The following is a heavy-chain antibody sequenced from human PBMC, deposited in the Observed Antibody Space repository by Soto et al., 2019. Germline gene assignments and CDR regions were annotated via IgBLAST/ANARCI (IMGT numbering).Heavy chain of an antibody. D-gene: IGHD6-13*01. V-gene: IGHV3-9*01. J-gene: IGHJ4*02. CDR2: ISWNSGSI. Sequence: GGSLRLSCAASGFTFDDYAMHWVRQAPGKGLEWVSGISWNSGSIGYADSVKGRFTISRDNAKNSLYLQMNSLRAEDTALYYCAKDIGPGEQLVRVFGKYYFDYWGQGTLVTVSS. CDR3: AKDIGPGEQLVRVFGKYYFDY. CDR1: GFTFDDYA.